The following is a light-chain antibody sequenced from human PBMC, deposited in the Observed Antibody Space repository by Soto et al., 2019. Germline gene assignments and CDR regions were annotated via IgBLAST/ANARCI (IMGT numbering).Light chain of an antibody. CDR2: AAS. CDR3: QQSYTPPFT. Sequence: DIQMTQSPSSLSASIGDRVTITCRASQSVTRYLNWYQHKPGKAPKLLIYAASDLQSGVPSRFSGSGSWTDFTLTISSLQPEDFGTYYCQQSYTPPFTFGPGTKVHIK. J-gene: IGKJ3*01. CDR1: QSVTRY. V-gene: IGKV1-39*01.